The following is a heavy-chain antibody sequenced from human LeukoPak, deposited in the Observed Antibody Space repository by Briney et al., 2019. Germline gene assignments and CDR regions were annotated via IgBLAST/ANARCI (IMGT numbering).Heavy chain of an antibody. CDR2: INQAGSDK. CDR1: GFTFSSSW. V-gene: IGHV3-7*01. Sequence: PGGSLTLSCAASGFTFSSSWMAWLRQTPRRALEWVANINQAGSDKIQVDSVKGRFTISRDNGKNSLYLQMNSLRAEDTALYYCARDYYTSGSHWGQGTLVIVSS. D-gene: IGHD3-10*01. CDR3: ARDYYTSGSH. J-gene: IGHJ4*02.